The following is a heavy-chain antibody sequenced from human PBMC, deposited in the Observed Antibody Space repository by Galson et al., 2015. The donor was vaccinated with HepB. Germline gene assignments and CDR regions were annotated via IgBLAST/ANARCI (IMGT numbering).Heavy chain of an antibody. CDR1: GFSFSTYW. Sequence: SLRLSCAASGFSFSTYWMCWVRQAPGKGLEWVANIKQDGGEKYYVDSVKGRFTISRDNAKNSLYLQMNSLRAEDTAVYYCARVYDSSGYVAGYDYYGMDVWGQGTTVTISS. CDR2: IKQDGGEK. CDR3: ARVYDSSGYVAGYDYYGMDV. J-gene: IGHJ6*02. D-gene: IGHD3-22*01. V-gene: IGHV3-7*03.